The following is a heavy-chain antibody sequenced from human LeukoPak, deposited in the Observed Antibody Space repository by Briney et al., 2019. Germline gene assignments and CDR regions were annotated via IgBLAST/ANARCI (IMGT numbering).Heavy chain of an antibody. Sequence: ASVKVSCKASGYTFTGYYMHWVRQAPGQGLEWMGWINPNSGGTNYAQKYQGRVTMTRDTSISTAYMELSRLRSDDTAVYYCARGPEAIFGVVITNDYWGQGTLVTVSS. J-gene: IGHJ4*02. CDR3: ARGPEAIFGVVITNDY. CDR2: INPNSGGT. D-gene: IGHD3-3*01. V-gene: IGHV1-2*02. CDR1: GYTFTGYY.